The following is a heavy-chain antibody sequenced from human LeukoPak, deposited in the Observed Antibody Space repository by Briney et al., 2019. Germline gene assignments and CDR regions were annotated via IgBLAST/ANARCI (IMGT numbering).Heavy chain of an antibody. J-gene: IGHJ3*02. CDR3: ARGHYYDSSGSPKDAFDI. V-gene: IGHV3-13*01. CDR1: GFTFSSYD. CDR2: IGTAGDT. D-gene: IGHD3-22*01. Sequence: GGSLRLSCAASGFTFSSYDMHWVRPATGKGLEWVSAIGTAGDTYYPGSVKGRFTISRESAKNSLYLQMNSLRAGDTAVYYCARGHYYDSSGSPKDAFDIWGQGTMVTVSS.